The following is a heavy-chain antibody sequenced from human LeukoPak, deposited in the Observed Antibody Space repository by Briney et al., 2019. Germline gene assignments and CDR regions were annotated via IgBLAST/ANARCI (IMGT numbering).Heavy chain of an antibody. CDR3: ARSPSGSAAAGTGYFQH. CDR2: IYYSGST. J-gene: IGHJ1*01. V-gene: IGHV4-59*08. CDR1: GGSISSYY. D-gene: IGHD6-13*01. Sequence: SETLSLTCTVSGGSISSYYWSWIRQPPGKGLEWIGYIYYSGSTNYNPSLKSRVTISVDTSKNQFSLKLSSVTAADTAVYYCARSPSGSAAAGTGYFQHWGQGTLVTVSS.